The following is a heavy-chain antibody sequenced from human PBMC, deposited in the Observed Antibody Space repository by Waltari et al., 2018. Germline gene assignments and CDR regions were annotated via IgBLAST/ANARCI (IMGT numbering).Heavy chain of an antibody. Sequence: QVQLVQSGAEVKKPGASVKVSCKASGYTFTSYAMHWVRQAPGQRLEWMGWINAGNGNTKYSQKFQGRVTITRDTSASTAYMELSSLRSEDTAVYYCAREGGYSYVDYGMDVWGQGTTVTVSS. CDR1: GYTFTSYA. D-gene: IGHD5-18*01. J-gene: IGHJ6*02. CDR3: AREGGYSYVDYGMDV. V-gene: IGHV1-3*01. CDR2: INAGNGNT.